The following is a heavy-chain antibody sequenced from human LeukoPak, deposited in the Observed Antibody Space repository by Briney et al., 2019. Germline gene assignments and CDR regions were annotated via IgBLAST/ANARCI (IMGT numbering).Heavy chain of an antibody. V-gene: IGHV5-51*01. CDR1: GYSFTSYW. CDR3: ARQTRDDILTGYCDY. D-gene: IGHD3-9*01. Sequence: GESLKISCKGSGYSFTSYWIGWVRQMPGKGLEWMGIIYPGDSDTRYSPSFQGQVTISADKSISTAYLQWSSLKASDTAMYYCARQTRDDILTGYCDYWGQGTLVTVSP. J-gene: IGHJ4*02. CDR2: IYPGDSDT.